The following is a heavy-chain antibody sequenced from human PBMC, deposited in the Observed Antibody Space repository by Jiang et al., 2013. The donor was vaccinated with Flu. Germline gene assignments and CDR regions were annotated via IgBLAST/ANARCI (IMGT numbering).Heavy chain of an antibody. D-gene: IGHD6-19*01. CDR2: INAGNGNT. V-gene: IGHV1-3*01. J-gene: IGHJ4*02. CDR1: GYTFTSYA. CDR3: ARSWAVAGTKYFDY. Sequence: GYTFTSYAMHWVRQAPGQRLEWMGWINAGNGNTKYSQKFQGRVTITRDTSASTAYMELSSLRSEDTAVYYCARSWAVAGTKYFDYWGQGTLVTVSS.